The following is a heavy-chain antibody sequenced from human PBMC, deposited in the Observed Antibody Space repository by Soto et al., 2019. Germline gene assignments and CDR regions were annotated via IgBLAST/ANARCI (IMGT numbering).Heavy chain of an antibody. V-gene: IGHV4-31*02. D-gene: IGHD3-3*01. Sequence: PSETLSLTCTVSGGSISSGGYYWSWIRQHPGKGLGWIGYIYYSGSTYYNPSLKSRVTISVDTSKNQFSLKLSSVTAADTAVYYCASTGDFWSGYYPPGAFDIWGQGTMVTVSS. J-gene: IGHJ3*02. CDR2: IYYSGST. CDR3: ASTGDFWSGYYPPGAFDI. CDR1: GGSISSGGYY.